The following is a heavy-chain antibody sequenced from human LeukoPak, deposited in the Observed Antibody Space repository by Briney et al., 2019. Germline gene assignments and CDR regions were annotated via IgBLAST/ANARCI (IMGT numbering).Heavy chain of an antibody. CDR1: GGSISSSNW. CDR3: ARHVKPIVGATWFDY. CDR2: INHSGST. Sequence: TSETLSLTCAVSGGSISSSNWWSWVRQPPGKGLEWIGEINHSGSTNYNPSLKSRVTISVDTSKNQFSLKLSSVTAADTAVYYCARHVKPIVGATWFDYWGQGTLVTVSS. J-gene: IGHJ4*02. V-gene: IGHV4-4*02. D-gene: IGHD1-26*01.